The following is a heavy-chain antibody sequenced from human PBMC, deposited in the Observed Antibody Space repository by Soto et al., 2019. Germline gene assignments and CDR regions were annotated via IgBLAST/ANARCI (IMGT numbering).Heavy chain of an antibody. J-gene: IGHJ6*02. CDR3: AREGWPLLQTGMDV. CDR1: GFTFRRYS. CDR2: ISSSNRTI. D-gene: IGHD2-15*01. Sequence: VGSLRLSGAASGFTFRRYSMNWVRQAPGKGLEWVSYISSSNRTINYADSVKGRFIISRDNAKNSLYLQMHSLRDEDTAVYYCAREGWPLLQTGMDVWGQGTTVTVS. V-gene: IGHV3-48*02.